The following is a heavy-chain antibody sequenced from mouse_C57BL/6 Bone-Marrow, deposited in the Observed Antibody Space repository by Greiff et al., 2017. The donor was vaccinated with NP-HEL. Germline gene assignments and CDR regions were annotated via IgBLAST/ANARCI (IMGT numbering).Heavy chain of an antibody. CDR1: GYTFTEYT. CDR2: FYPGSGSI. J-gene: IGHJ3*01. CDR3: ARHEGAYYSNPAWFAY. Sequence: LQESGAELVKPGASVKLSCKASGYTFTEYTIHWVKQRSGQGLEWIGWFYPGSGSIKYNEKFKDKATLTADKSSSTVYMELSRLTSEDSAVYFCARHEGAYYSNPAWFAYWGQGTLVTVSA. V-gene: IGHV1-62-2*01. D-gene: IGHD2-5*01.